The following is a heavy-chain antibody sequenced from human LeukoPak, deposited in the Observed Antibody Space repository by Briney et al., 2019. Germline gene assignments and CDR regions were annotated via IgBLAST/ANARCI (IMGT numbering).Heavy chain of an antibody. CDR1: GFAFSSYW. J-gene: IGHJ4*02. CDR2: ISYDGSNK. V-gene: IGHV3-30-3*01. CDR3: ARDPTLYGDYEYYFDY. D-gene: IGHD4-17*01. Sequence: GGSLRLSCAASGFAFSSYWMNWVRQVPGKGLEWVAVISYDGSNKYYADSVKGRFTISRDNSKNTLYLQMNSLRAEDTAVYYCARDPTLYGDYEYYFDYWGQGTLITVSS.